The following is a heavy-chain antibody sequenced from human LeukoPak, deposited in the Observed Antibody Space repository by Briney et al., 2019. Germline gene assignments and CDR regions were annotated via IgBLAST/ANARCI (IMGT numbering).Heavy chain of an antibody. D-gene: IGHD5-24*01. Sequence: PGGSLRLFCAASGFTFSSYGMHWVRQAPGKGLECGAVIWYDGSNKYYGDSVKGRFTISRDNSKKTLYLQMNSLRVEDTAVYYCARGDGYNDAEYLQHWGQGTLVTVS. CDR3: ARGDGYNDAEYLQH. CDR1: GFTFSSYG. J-gene: IGHJ1*01. V-gene: IGHV3-33*01. CDR2: IWYDGSNK.